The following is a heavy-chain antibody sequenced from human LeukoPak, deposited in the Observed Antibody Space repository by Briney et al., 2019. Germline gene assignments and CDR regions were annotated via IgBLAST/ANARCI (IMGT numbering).Heavy chain of an antibody. V-gene: IGHV4-30-2*01. CDR2: IYHSGST. CDR1: EFTFSSYG. CDR3: AREDY. J-gene: IGHJ4*02. Sequence: LRLSCAASEFTFSSYGMSWVRQAPGKGLEWIGYIYHSGSTYYNPSLKSRVTISVDRSKNQFSLKLSSVTAADTAVYYCAREDYWGQGTLVTVSS.